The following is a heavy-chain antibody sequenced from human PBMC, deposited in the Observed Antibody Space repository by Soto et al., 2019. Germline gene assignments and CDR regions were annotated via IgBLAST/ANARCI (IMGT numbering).Heavy chain of an antibody. V-gene: IGHV4-4*02. CDR3: AREWFGELLAGYYGMDV. J-gene: IGHJ6*02. CDR1: GGSISSSNW. Sequence: SDTLSLTCAVSGGSISSSNWWSWVRQPPGKGLEWIGEIYHSGSTNYNPSLKSRVTISVDKSKNQFSLKLSSVTAADTAVYYCAREWFGELLAGYYGMDVWGQGTTVTVSS. CDR2: IYHSGST. D-gene: IGHD3-10*01.